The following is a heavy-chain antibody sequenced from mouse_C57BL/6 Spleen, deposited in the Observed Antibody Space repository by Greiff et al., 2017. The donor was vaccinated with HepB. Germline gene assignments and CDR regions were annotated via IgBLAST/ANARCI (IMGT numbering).Heavy chain of an antibody. V-gene: IGHV1-64*01. D-gene: IGHD2-3*01. J-gene: IGHJ3*01. CDR1: GYTFTSYW. CDR2: IHPNSGST. CDR3: ARDGYYVRFAY. Sequence: QVQLQQPGAELVKPGASVKLSCKASGYTFTSYWMHWVKQRPGQGLEWIGMIHPNSGSTNYNEKFKSKATLTVDKSSSTAYMQLSSLTSEDSAVYYCARDGYYVRFAYWGQGTLVTVSA.